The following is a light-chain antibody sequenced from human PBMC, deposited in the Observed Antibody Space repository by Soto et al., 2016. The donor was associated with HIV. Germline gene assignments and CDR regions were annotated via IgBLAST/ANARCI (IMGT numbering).Light chain of an antibody. CDR2: DDS. CDR3: QVWDSSSDHLYV. V-gene: IGLV3-21*03. J-gene: IGLJ1*01. CDR1: NIGSKS. Sequence: SYVLTQPPSVSVAPGKTARITCGGNNIGSKSVHWYQQKPGQAPVLVVYDDSARPSGIPERFSGSNSGNTATLTISRVEAGDEADYYCQVWDSSSDHLYVFGTGTKVTVL.